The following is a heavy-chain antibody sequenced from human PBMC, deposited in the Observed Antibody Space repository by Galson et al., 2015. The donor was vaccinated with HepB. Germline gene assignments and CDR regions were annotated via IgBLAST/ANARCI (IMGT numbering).Heavy chain of an antibody. Sequence: SLRLSCAASGLTFSSYSMNWVRQAPGKGLEWVTNMNQDGSRKYYVDSVKGRFTVSRDNAKNSLYLQMNSLRPEDTAVYYCARSGYTACYDFWGQGTLVTVSS. CDR3: ARSGYTACYDF. CDR2: MNQDGSRK. D-gene: IGHD2-2*02. J-gene: IGHJ4*02. CDR1: GLTFSSYS. V-gene: IGHV3-7*03.